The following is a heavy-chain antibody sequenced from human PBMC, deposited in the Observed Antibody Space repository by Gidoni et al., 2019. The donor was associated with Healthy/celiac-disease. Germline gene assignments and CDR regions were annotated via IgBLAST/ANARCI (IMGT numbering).Heavy chain of an antibody. J-gene: IGHJ4*02. V-gene: IGHV3-53*02. CDR2: IYSGGST. CDR3: ARMNGGSSWSYFDY. D-gene: IGHD6-13*01. CDR1: GFTVSSNY. Sequence: EVQLVETGGGLIQPGGSLRLSCAASGFTVSSNYMSWVRQAPGKGLEWVSVIYSGGSTYYADSVKGRLTISRDNSKNTLYLQMNSLRAEDTAVYYCARMNGGSSWSYFDYWGQGTLVTVSS.